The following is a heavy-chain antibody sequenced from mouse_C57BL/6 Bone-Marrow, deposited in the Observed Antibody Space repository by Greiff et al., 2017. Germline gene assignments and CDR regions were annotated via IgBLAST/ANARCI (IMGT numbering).Heavy chain of an antibody. J-gene: IGHJ2*01. Sequence: EVKLMESGGGLVKPGGSLKLSCAASGFTFSSYAMSWVRQTPEKRLEWVATISDGGSYTYYPDNVKGRFTISRDNAKNNLYLQMSHLKSEDTAMYYCARDHPMMIFDYWGQGTTLTVSS. CDR3: ARDHPMMIFDY. D-gene: IGHD2-3*01. V-gene: IGHV5-4*01. CDR1: GFTFSSYA. CDR2: ISDGGSYT.